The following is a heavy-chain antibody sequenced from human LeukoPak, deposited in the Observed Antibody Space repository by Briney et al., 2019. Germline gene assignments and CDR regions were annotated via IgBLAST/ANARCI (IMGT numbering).Heavy chain of an antibody. J-gene: IGHJ4*02. CDR3: ARSPGGAYFDY. Sequence: SETLSLTCTVSGGSISSSSYYWGWIRQPPGQGMEWIGNIYNSGSTYYNPSLKSRVTISADRSKNQFSLKLSSVTAADTAVYYCARSPGGAYFDYWGQGTLVTVSS. CDR1: GGSISSSSYY. CDR2: IYNSGST. V-gene: IGHV4-39*01. D-gene: IGHD3-16*01.